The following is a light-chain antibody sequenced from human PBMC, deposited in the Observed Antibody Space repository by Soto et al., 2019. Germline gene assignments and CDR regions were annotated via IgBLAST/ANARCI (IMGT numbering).Light chain of an antibody. CDR1: QSISSW. CDR2: KAS. V-gene: IGKV1-5*03. CDR3: QQYYSYWT. Sequence: DIQMTQYPSTLSASVGDRVIITCRASQSISSWLAWYQQKPGKAPKLLISKASNLESGVPSRFSGSGSETEFTLTVSSLQPDDFATYYCQQYYSYWTFGQGTKVEIK. J-gene: IGKJ1*01.